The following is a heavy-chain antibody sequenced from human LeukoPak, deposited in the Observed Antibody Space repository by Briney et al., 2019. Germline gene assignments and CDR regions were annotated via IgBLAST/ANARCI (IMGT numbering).Heavy chain of an antibody. CDR1: GFTFSSYA. V-gene: IGHV3-23*01. J-gene: IGHJ4*02. CDR2: ISGSGGST. Sequence: SGGSLRLSCAASGFTFSSYAMSWVRQAPGKGLEWVSAISGSGGSTYYADSVKGRFTISRDNSKNTLYLQMNSLRAEDTAVYYCAKDSGRDYYDSSGYYYPFDYWGQGTLVTVPS. D-gene: IGHD3-22*01. CDR3: AKDSGRDYYDSSGYYYPFDY.